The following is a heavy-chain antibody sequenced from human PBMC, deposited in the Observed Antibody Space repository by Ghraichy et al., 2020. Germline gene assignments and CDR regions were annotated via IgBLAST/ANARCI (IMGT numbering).Heavy chain of an antibody. CDR2: IYYSGST. J-gene: IGHJ4*02. D-gene: IGHD3-10*01. CDR3: ARRGMVRGVATYYFDY. V-gene: IGHV4-39*01. CDR1: GGSISSSSYY. Sequence: SQTLSLTCTVSGGSISSSSYYWGWIRQPPGKGLEWIGSIYYSGSTYYNPSLKSRVTISVDTSKNQFSLKLSSVTAADTAVYYCARRGMVRGVATYYFDYWGQGTLVTVSS.